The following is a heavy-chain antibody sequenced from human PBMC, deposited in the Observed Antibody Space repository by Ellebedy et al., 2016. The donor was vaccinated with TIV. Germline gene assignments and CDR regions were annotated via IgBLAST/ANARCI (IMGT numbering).Heavy chain of an antibody. CDR3: ARDRTGTAMVSPDPWFDP. V-gene: IGHV1-18*01. CDR2: ISAYNGNT. D-gene: IGHD5-18*01. Sequence: AASVKVSCKASGYTFTSYGISWVRQAPGQGLEWMGWISAYNGNTNYAQKLQGRVTMTTDTSTSTAYMELRSLRSDDTAVYYCARDRTGTAMVSPDPWFDPWGQGTLVTVSS. CDR1: GYTFTSYG. J-gene: IGHJ5*02.